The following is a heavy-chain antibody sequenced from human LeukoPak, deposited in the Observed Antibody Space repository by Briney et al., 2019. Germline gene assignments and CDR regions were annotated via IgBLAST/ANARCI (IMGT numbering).Heavy chain of an antibody. CDR3: ARDQSSSGSFDY. D-gene: IGHD3-22*01. CDR2: IWYDGSNK. Sequence: SGRSLRLSCAASGFTFSTYGMHWVRQAPGKGLEWVAVIWYDGSNKYYADSVKGRFTISRDNSKSTLYLQMNSLRAEDTAVYYCARDQSSSGSFDYWGQGTLVTVSS. J-gene: IGHJ4*02. CDR1: GFTFSTYG. V-gene: IGHV3-33*01.